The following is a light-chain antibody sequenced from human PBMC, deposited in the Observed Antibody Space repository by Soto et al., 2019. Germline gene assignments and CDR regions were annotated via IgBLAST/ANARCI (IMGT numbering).Light chain of an antibody. Sequence: EMVLTQSPGTLSLSPGERAAPCFRASQSITNNYLAWYQQKPGRAHRLLIYGASSRATGIPDRFSGSGPGTDFTLTISRLETEDFAMYYCQQYGYLVTFGGGTKVDIK. CDR2: GAS. CDR1: QSITNNY. J-gene: IGKJ4*01. V-gene: IGKV3-20*01. CDR3: QQYGYLVT.